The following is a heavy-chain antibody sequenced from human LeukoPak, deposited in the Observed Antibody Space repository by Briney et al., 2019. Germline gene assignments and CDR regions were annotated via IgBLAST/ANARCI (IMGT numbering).Heavy chain of an antibody. V-gene: IGHV3-23*01. D-gene: IGHD3-3*01. CDR1: GFTFSSYA. Sequence: PGGSLRLSCAASGFTFSSYAMSWVRQAPGKGLEWVSAISGSGGSTYYADSVKGRFTISRDNSKNTLYLQMNSLRAEDTAVYYCAARVNYDFWSGTLLSDWGQGTLVTVSS. CDR2: ISGSGGST. J-gene: IGHJ4*02. CDR3: AARVNYDFWSGTLLSD.